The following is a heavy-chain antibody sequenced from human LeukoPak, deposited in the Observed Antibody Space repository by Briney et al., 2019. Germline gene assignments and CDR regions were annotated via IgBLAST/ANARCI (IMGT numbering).Heavy chain of an antibody. CDR3: ARDDIVVVPARMDV. J-gene: IGHJ6*02. Sequence: ASVKVSCKASGYTFTGYYMHWVRQAPGQGLEWMGWINPNSGGTNYAQKFQGRVTMTRDTSISTAYMELSRLRSDDTAVYYCARDDIVVVPARMDVWGQGTTVTVSS. CDR2: INPNSGGT. V-gene: IGHV1-2*02. CDR1: GYTFTGYY. D-gene: IGHD2-2*01.